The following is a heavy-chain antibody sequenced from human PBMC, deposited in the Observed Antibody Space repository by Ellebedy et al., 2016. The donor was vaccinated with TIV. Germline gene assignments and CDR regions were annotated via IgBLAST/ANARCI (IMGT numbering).Heavy chain of an antibody. CDR2: ISGTGGST. D-gene: IGHD5-18*01. J-gene: IGHJ4*02. CDR3: ARGSMDSYGYFVY. Sequence: GGSLRLSCAASGFTFSSYAMSWVRQAPGKGLEWVSAISGTGGSTYYADSVKGRFTISRDNSKNTLYLQMNSLRAEDTAVYYCARGSMDSYGYFVYWGQGTPVTVSS. CDR1: GFTFSSYA. V-gene: IGHV3-23*01.